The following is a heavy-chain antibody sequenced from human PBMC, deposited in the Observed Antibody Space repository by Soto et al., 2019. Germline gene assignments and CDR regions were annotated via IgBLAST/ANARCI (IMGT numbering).Heavy chain of an antibody. CDR2: ISASGGST. CDR1: GFTFSTYV. V-gene: IGHV3-23*01. D-gene: IGHD1-1*01. CDR3: AKEIPTTPFDY. Sequence: EVQVLESGGGLVQPGGSLRLSCATSGFTFSTYVMSWVRQAPGKGLEWVSGISASGGSTYYADSVKGRFTISRDNSNNTVYLQMNSLRAEDTAVYYCAKEIPTTPFDYWGQGTLVTVSS. J-gene: IGHJ4*02.